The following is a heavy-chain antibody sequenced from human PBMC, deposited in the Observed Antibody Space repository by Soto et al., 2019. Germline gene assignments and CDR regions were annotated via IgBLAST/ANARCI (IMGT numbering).Heavy chain of an antibody. CDR2: ITHDGVTT. V-gene: IGHV3-30*18. Sequence: QVDLVESGGGVVQPGRPLRLSCAASGFSFSSHGMHWVRQGPGKGLEWLAVITHDGVTTYYADSVKGRFSVSRDNAKNTLYLQMNSLGAEDTDQYYCAKDREDTTMTFDNWGQGTLVTVSS. CDR1: GFSFSSHG. J-gene: IGHJ4*02. CDR3: AKDREDTTMTFDN. D-gene: IGHD5-18*01.